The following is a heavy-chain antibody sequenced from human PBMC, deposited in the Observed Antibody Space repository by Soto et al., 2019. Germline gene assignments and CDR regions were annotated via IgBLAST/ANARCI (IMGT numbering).Heavy chain of an antibody. Sequence: GGSLRLSCAASGFTFSSYGMHWVRQAPGKGLEWVAVIWYDGSNKYYADSVKGRFTISRDNSKNTLYLQMNSLRAEDTAVYYCARDNPPLGGGDCYPLDYWGRGTLVTVSS. V-gene: IGHV3-33*01. CDR2: IWYDGSNK. CDR3: ARDNPPLGGGDCYPLDY. D-gene: IGHD2-21*02. J-gene: IGHJ4*02. CDR1: GFTFSSYG.